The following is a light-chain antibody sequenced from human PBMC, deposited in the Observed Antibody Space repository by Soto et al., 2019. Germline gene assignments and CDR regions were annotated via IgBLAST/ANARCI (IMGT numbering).Light chain of an antibody. J-gene: IGLJ1*01. CDR2: DVT. V-gene: IGLV2-14*01. Sequence: QSALTQPASVSGPPGRSITISCTGTSSDVGAYNYVSWYQHHPGKAPRLVIYDVTNRPSGISDRFSGSKSGNTASLTISGLLAEDEADYYCTSYTSTSTYVFGTGTKVTVL. CDR1: SSDVGAYNY. CDR3: TSYTSTSTYV.